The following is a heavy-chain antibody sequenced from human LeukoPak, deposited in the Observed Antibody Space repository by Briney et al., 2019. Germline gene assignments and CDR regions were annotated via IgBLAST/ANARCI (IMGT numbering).Heavy chain of an antibody. CDR3: AKVRGQQWLVVYWFDP. CDR2: ISGSGGST. Sequence: PGGSLRLSCAASGFTFSSYAMSWVRQAPGKGLEWVSAISGSGGSTYYADSVKGRFTISRDNSKNTLYLQMNSLRAEDTAVYYCAKVRGQQWLVVYWFDPWGQGTLVTVSS. D-gene: IGHD6-19*01. J-gene: IGHJ5*02. CDR1: GFTFSSYA. V-gene: IGHV3-23*01.